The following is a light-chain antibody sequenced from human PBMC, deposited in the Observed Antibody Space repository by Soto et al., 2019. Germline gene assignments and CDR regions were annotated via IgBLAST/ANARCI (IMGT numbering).Light chain of an antibody. CDR1: NIESKN. CDR3: QVWDSSTDVV. J-gene: IGLJ2*01. CDR2: RDS. V-gene: IGLV3-9*01. Sequence: SYELTQPLSVSVALGQTARISCGGDNIESKNVHWYQQRPGQAPVLVIYRDSNRPSGIPERFSGSNSGNTATLTISRGQAGDEADYYCQVWDSSTDVVFGGGTKLTVL.